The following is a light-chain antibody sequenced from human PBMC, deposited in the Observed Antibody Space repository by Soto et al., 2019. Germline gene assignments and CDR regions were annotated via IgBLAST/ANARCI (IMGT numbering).Light chain of an antibody. V-gene: IGKV1-39*01. CDR3: QQSYSTLALT. Sequence: DIQMTQSPSSLSASVGDRVTITCRASQSISSYLNWYQQKPGKAPKLLLYGASSLQSGVPSRFSGSGSGTDFTLTISSLPPEDFATYYCQQSYSTLALTFGGGTKVEIK. CDR1: QSISSY. J-gene: IGKJ4*01. CDR2: GAS.